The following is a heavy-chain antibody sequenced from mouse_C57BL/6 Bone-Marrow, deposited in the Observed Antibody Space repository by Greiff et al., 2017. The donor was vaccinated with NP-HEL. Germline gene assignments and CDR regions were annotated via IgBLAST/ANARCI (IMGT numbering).Heavy chain of an antibody. CDR3: AYGYDGGDFDY. Sequence: VQLQQSGAELARPGASVKLSCKASGYTFTSYGISWVKQRTGQGLEWIGEIYPRSGNTYYNEKFKGKATLTADKSSSTAYMELRSLTSEDSAGYFCAYGYDGGDFDYWGQGTTLTVSS. D-gene: IGHD2-2*01. CDR2: IYPRSGNT. V-gene: IGHV1-81*01. J-gene: IGHJ2*01. CDR1: GYTFTSYG.